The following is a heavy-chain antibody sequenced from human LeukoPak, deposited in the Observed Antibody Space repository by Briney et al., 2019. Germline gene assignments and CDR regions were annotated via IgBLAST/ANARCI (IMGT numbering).Heavy chain of an antibody. CDR3: ARVHYYGSGPLYYYYGMDV. CDR1: GFTFSSYS. V-gene: IGHV3-21*01. CDR2: ISSSSSYI. Sequence: GGSLRLSCAASGFTFSSYSMNWVRQAPGKGLEWVSSISSSSSYIYYADSVKGRFTISRDNAKNSLYLQMNSLRAEDTAVYYCARVHYYGSGPLYYYYGMDVWGRGTTVTVSS. J-gene: IGHJ6*02. D-gene: IGHD3-10*01.